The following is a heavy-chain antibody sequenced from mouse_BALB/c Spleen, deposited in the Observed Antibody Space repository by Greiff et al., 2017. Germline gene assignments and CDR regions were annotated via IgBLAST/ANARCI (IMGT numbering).Heavy chain of an antibody. D-gene: IGHD1-1*02. J-gene: IGHJ4*01. CDR1: GYTFTSYV. CDR3: ARSFYYEKIAMDY. V-gene: IGHV1-14*01. Sequence: EVQLVESGPELVKPGASVKMSCKASGYTFTSYVMHWVKQKPGQGLEWIGYINPYNDGTKYNEKFKGKATLTSDKSSSTAYMELSSLTSEDSAVYYCARSFYYEKIAMDYWGQGTSVTVSS. CDR2: INPYNDGT.